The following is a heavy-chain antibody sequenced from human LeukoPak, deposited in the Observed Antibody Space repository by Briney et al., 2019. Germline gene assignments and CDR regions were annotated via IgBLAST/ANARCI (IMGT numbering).Heavy chain of an antibody. Sequence: ASVKVSCKSSGYAFSSYGISWVRQAPAQGLEWMGWSSAYNANTNYPQKFHGRVTMTTDTSTSTDYMELRSLRSDDTALYYCARVYGGAAAVINFDYWGQGTLVTVSS. CDR2: SSAYNANT. J-gene: IGHJ4*02. CDR3: ARVYGGAAAVINFDY. V-gene: IGHV1-18*01. D-gene: IGHD6-13*01. CDR1: GYAFSSYG.